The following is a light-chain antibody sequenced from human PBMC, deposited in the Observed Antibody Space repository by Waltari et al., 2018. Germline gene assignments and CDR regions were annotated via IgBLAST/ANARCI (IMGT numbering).Light chain of an antibody. V-gene: IGKV1-5*03. Sequence: DIQMTQSPSTLSASVGDTIIITCRASQSISNWLAWYQQKPGKAPKLLIYKAFTLETGVPSRFSGSGSGTVFTLTIISLQPDDFATYYCQQYNSYSLLTFGGGTKVEIE. J-gene: IGKJ4*01. CDR3: QQYNSYSLLT. CDR2: KAF. CDR1: QSISNW.